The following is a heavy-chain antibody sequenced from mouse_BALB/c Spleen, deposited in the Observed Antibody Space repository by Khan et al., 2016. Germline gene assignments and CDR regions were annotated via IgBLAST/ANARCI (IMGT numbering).Heavy chain of an antibody. J-gene: IGHJ3*01. V-gene: IGHV1-15*01. CDR1: GYTFTDYE. CDR2: IDPETGGT. D-gene: IGHD1-1*01. Sequence: VQLQESGAELVRPGASVTLSCKASGYTFTDYEMHWVKQTPVHGLEWIGAIDPETGGTAYNQKFKGKATLTADKSSSTAYMERRSLTSEDSAGYYCTRALRAYWGQGTLVTVSA. CDR3: TRALRAY.